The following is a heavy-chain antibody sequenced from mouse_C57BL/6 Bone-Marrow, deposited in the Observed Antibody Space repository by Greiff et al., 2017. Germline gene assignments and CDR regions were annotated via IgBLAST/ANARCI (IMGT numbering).Heavy chain of an antibody. CDR1: VYTFTSYW. CDR3: ARYDYDGADFDY. J-gene: IGHJ2*01. V-gene: IGHV1-55*01. Sequence: VQLQQPGAELVKPGASVKMSCKASVYTFTSYWITWVKQRPGQGLEWIGDIYPGSGSTNYTEKFKSKATLTVDTSSRTAYRQLSSLTSEDSAVYYCARYDYDGADFDYWGQGTTLTVSS. D-gene: IGHD2-4*01. CDR2: IYPGSGST.